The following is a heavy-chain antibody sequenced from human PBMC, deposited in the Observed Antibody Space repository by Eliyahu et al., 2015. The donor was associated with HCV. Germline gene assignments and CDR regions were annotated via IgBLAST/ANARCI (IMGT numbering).Heavy chain of an antibody. CDR2: ISYYENNR. CDR1: GFTFSNYA. J-gene: IGHJ2*01. Sequence: QVSLVESGGGVVQPGRSLRLSCAASGFTFSNYAMHWVRQAPGRGLEWVALISYYENNRSYADFAKGRFTISRDNTKKLLHLEMTNMRGDDVAVYYCAREPRRAAPWYFDLWGRGTQVTVSA. V-gene: IGHV3-30*01. CDR3: AREPRRAAPWYFDL.